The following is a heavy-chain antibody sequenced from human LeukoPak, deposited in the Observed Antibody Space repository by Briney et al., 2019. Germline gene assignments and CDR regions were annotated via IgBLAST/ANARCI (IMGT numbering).Heavy chain of an antibody. CDR1: GLTFSDFW. D-gene: IGHD5-18*01. J-gene: IGHJ4*02. CDR3: ATGHSYGYDY. CDR2: VKGDGRTT. Sequence: GSLRLSCAASGLTFSDFWMHWVRQPPGKGLVWVALVKGDGRTTIYADSVKGRFTISRDNAKNTLYLQMNSLRADDSGVYYCATGHSYGYDYWGQGVLVTVS. V-gene: IGHV3-74*01.